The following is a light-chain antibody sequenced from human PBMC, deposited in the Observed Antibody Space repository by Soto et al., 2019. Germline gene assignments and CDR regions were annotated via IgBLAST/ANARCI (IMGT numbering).Light chain of an antibody. CDR3: SSNTTSNPPQHV. V-gene: IGLV2-14*03. Sequence: QSALTQPASVSGSPGQSITISCTGTSSDVGGYNYVSWYQHHPGKAPKLLIYDVSNRPSGVSNRFSGSKSDNTASLPISGLQPEDEADYYSSSNTTSNPPQHVSGPGTKVTV. CDR1: SSDVGGYNY. CDR2: DVS. J-gene: IGLJ1*01.